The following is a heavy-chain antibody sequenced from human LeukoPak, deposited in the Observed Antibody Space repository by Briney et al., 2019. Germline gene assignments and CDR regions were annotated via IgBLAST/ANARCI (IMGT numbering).Heavy chain of an antibody. CDR3: ARDAGHEYYYDSSGYSNWFDP. J-gene: IGHJ5*02. D-gene: IGHD3-22*01. Sequence: GGSLRLSCAASGFTFSSYSMNWVRQAPGKGLEWVAVISYDGSNKYYADSVKGRFTISRDNSKNTLYLQMNSLRAEDTAVYYCARDAGHEYYYDSSGYSNWFDPWGQGTLVTVSS. CDR1: GFTFSSYS. CDR2: ISYDGSNK. V-gene: IGHV3-30*03.